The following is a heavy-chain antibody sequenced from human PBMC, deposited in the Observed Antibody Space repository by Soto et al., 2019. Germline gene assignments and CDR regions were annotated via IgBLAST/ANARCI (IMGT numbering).Heavy chain of an antibody. CDR2: VSGYNYNT. J-gene: IGHJ5*02. V-gene: IGHV1-18*01. CDR3: ARCSLVVVPAPGFDP. D-gene: IGHD2-2*01. CDR1: GYSFRSYG. Sequence: ASVKVSCKASGYSFRSYGINWVRQAPGQGLEWIGWVSGYNYNTKYAQKLQGRITVTTDTSTNTAYMELRSLRSDDTAVYYCARCSLVVVPAPGFDPWGRGTLVTVSS.